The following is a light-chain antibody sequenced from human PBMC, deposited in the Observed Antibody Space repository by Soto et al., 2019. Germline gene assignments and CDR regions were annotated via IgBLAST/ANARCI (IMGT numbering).Light chain of an antibody. J-gene: IGLJ2*01. CDR2: EVS. Sequence: QSALTQLPSASGSPGQSVTISYTGSSSDVGGYNYVSWYQQHPGKAPKLMIYEVSNRPSGVSNRFSGSKSGNTASLTISGLQGEDEADYYCSSYTSSSTLDVVFGGGTKLTVL. CDR1: SSDVGGYNY. CDR3: SSYTSSSTLDVV. V-gene: IGLV2-14*01.